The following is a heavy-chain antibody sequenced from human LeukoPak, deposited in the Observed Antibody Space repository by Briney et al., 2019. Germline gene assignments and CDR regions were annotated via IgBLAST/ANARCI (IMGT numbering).Heavy chain of an antibody. J-gene: IGHJ3*02. CDR3: ARWSRWYDAISMIVAGAFDI. V-gene: IGHV4-30-2*01. Sequence: SQTLSLTCAVSGGSISSGGYYWSWIRQPPGKGLEWIGYIYHSGSTYYNPSVKSRVTISVDRSKNQFSLRLSSVTAADTAVFYCARWSRWYDAISMIVAGAFDIWGQGTMVTVSS. CDR2: IYHSGST. D-gene: IGHD3-22*01. CDR1: GGSISSGGYY.